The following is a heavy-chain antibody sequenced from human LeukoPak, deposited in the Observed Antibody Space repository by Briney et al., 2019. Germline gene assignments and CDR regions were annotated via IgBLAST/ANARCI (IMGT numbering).Heavy chain of an antibody. D-gene: IGHD2-15*01. J-gene: IGHJ4*02. Sequence: PGRSLRLSCAASGFTFSSYAMHWVRQAPGKGLEWAAVISYDGSNKYYADSVKGRFTISRDNSKNTLYLQMNSLRAEDTAVYYCARGCSGGSCYSINYWGQGTLVTVSS. V-gene: IGHV3-30-3*01. CDR1: GFTFSSYA. CDR2: ISYDGSNK. CDR3: ARGCSGGSCYSINY.